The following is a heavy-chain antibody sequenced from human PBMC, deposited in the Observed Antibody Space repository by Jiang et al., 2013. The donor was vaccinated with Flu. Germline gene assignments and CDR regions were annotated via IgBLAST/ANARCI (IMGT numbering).Heavy chain of an antibody. J-gene: IGHJ4*02. V-gene: IGHV3-73*01. CDR3: TSHLEGLKTDH. D-gene: IGHD1-1*01. Sequence: GRFTISRDDSKNMAYLQMNSLKAEDTAVYYCTSHLEGLKTDHWGQGTLVTVSS.